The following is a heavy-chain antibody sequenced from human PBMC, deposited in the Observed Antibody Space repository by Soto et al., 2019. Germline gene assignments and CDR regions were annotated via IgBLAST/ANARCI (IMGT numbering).Heavy chain of an antibody. J-gene: IGHJ6*03. CDR3: ARPPSPAAGPYYMDV. Sequence: GGSLRLSCAASGFTFSSYSMNWVRQAPGKGLEWVSSISSSSSYIYYADSVKGRFTISRDNAKNSLYLQMNSLRAEDTAVYYCARPPSPAAGPYYMDVWGKGTTVTVSS. CDR2: ISSSSSYI. V-gene: IGHV3-21*01. CDR1: GFTFSSYS. D-gene: IGHD6-13*01.